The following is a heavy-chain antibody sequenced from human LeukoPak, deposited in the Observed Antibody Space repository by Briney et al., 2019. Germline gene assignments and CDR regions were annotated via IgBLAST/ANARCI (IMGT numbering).Heavy chain of an antibody. CDR2: IGSSSSTI. CDR3: ARDSAAAGTWWFDP. J-gene: IGHJ5*02. Sequence: PGGSLRLSCAASGFTFSENSMNWVRQAPGKGLEWVSYIGSSSSTIYYADSVKGRFTISRDNAKNSLFLQMNSLRAEDTAVYYCARDSAAAGTWWFDPWGQGTLVTVSS. D-gene: IGHD6-13*01. V-gene: IGHV3-48*01. CDR1: GFTFSENS.